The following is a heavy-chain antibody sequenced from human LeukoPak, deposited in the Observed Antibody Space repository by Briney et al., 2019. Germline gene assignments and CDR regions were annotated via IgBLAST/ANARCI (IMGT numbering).Heavy chain of an antibody. D-gene: IGHD1-26*01. CDR3: AGPWDQVGFDP. V-gene: IGHV1-2*02. CDR2: IYPKTGGT. J-gene: IGHJ5*02. Sequence: ASVTVSCKASGYTFTVYYLHWVRQAPGQGREWKGCIYPKTGGTSYAQKFQGRVTMTRDTSISTAYMELIGLRSDDTAVYYCAGPWDQVGFDPWGQGTLVSVSS. CDR1: GYTFTVYY.